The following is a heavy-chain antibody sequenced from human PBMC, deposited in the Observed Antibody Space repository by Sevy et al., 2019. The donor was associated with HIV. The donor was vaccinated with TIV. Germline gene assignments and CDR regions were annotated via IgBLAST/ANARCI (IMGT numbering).Heavy chain of an antibody. J-gene: IGHJ4*02. CDR2: IDGGGST. CDR3: ATDERGVDY. D-gene: IGHD3-16*01. Sequence: GGSLRLSCAASGFTVSGNYMSWVRQAPGKGLEWVALIDGGGSTYYADYVKGRFSISRDNSKNTLSLQMNSLRAADTAVYYCATDERGVDYWGQGTLVTVSS. CDR1: GFTVSGNY. V-gene: IGHV3-66*01.